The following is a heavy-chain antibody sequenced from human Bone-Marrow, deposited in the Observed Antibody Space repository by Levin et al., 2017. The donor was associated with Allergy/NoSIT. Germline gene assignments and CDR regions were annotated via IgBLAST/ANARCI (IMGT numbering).Heavy chain of an antibody. CDR3: VNWGSY. CDR1: GFSLSSYW. D-gene: IGHD3-16*01. V-gene: IGHV3-7*02. Sequence: GESLKISCEVSGFSLSSYWMSWVRQAPGKGLEWVAKIKKDGSAKFYVDSVKGRFTISRDNAKNSLYLQMNNLRVEDTAVYYCVNWGSYCGRGTLVTVSS. CDR2: IKKDGSAK. J-gene: IGHJ4*02.